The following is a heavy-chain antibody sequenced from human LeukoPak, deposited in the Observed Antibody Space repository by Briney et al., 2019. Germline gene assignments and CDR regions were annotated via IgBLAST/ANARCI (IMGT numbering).Heavy chain of an antibody. J-gene: IGHJ4*02. Sequence: SETLSLTCTVSGGSISSYYWSWIWQPPGKGLDWIGYISYSGSTNYNPSLKSRVTISVDTSKNQFSLKLRSVTAADTAVYYCARHGSDYSFAYWGQGTLVTVSS. CDR2: ISYSGST. D-gene: IGHD3-22*01. V-gene: IGHV4-59*08. CDR1: GGSISSYY. CDR3: ARHGSDYSFAY.